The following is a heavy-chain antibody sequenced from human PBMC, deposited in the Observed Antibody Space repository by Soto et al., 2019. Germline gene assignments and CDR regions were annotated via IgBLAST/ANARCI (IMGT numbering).Heavy chain of an antibody. V-gene: IGHV4-4*02. CDR2: IYHSGST. Sequence: ASETLSLTCAVSGGSISSSNWWRWVRQPPGKGLEWIGEIYHSGSTNYNPSLKSRVTISVDKSKNQFSLKLSSVTAADTAVYYCARDRGGSYPYYYYGMDVWGQGTTVTVSS. CDR1: GGSISSSNW. CDR3: ARDRGGSYPYYYYGMDV. D-gene: IGHD1-26*01. J-gene: IGHJ6*02.